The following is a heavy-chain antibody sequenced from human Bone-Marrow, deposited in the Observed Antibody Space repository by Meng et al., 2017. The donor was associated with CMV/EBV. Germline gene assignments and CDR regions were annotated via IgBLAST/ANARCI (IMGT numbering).Heavy chain of an antibody. CDR2: ISSSGSYI. V-gene: IGHV3-21*06. J-gene: IGHJ1*01. CDR1: GFTFSDYC. D-gene: IGHD2-2*01. CDR3: ERDDGSTWAIPY. Sequence: GGSLRLSCVASGFTFSDYCMNWVRQAPGKGLEWVASISSSGSYINYAESVKGRFTVSRDSAQNSLYLQMKSLRAEDTAVYYCERDDGSTWAIPYWGHGNLVNVDS.